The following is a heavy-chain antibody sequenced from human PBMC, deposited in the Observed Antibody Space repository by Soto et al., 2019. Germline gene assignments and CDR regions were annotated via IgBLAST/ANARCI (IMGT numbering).Heavy chain of an antibody. J-gene: IGHJ4*02. Sequence: QVQLMQSGAEVKKPGASVKVSCKASGYTFASYAISWMRQAPGQGLEWMGWISAYNGNTNYAQKLQGRVTMTTDTPTSTPYMERGTLRSDDTAVYYCARAPPPPHYWGQGPRVPVSP. CDR2: ISAYNGNT. CDR3: ARAPPPPHY. V-gene: IGHV1-18*01. CDR1: GYTFASYA.